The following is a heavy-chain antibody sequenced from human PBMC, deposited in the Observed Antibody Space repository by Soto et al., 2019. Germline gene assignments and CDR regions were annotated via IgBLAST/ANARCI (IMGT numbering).Heavy chain of an antibody. CDR1: RVTLSTDS. D-gene: IGHD6-13*01. CDR2: ISGSGYYI. V-gene: IGHV3-21*04. CDR3: ARSYSSSWEFDY. Sequence: PGGSLRLSCAGSRVTLSTDSMSWVRQAPGKGLEWVASISGSGYYISYTDSVKGRFTISRDDAKNSLYLQMNSPRVEDTAVYYCARSYSSSWEFDYWGQGTQVTVSS. J-gene: IGHJ4*02.